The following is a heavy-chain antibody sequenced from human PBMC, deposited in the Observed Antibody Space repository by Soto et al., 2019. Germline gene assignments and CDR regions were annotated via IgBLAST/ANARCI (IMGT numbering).Heavy chain of an antibody. CDR3: ARDIEGQLVWPAKGWFDP. CDR2: ISSSGSTI. Sequence: GGSLRLSCAASGFTFSDYYMSWIRQAPGKGLEWVSYISSSGSTIYYADSVKGRFTISRDNAKNSLYLQMNSLRAEDTAVYYCARDIEGQLVWPAKGWFDPWGQGTLVTVSS. CDR1: GFTFSDYY. V-gene: IGHV3-11*01. D-gene: IGHD6-6*01. J-gene: IGHJ5*02.